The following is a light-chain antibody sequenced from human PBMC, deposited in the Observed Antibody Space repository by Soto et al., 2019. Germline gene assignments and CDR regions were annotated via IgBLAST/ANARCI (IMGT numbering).Light chain of an antibody. J-gene: IGKJ1*01. CDR3: QQYNILST. Sequence: DIQVTPSPSSLTPSPGDRASITCQASQDISNYLNWYQQKPGKAPKLLIYAASSLQSGVPTRLSGSGSGTEFTLTISSLQPDDFATYYCQQYNILSTFGQGTKVDIK. CDR1: QDISNY. CDR2: AAS. V-gene: IGKV1-16*01.